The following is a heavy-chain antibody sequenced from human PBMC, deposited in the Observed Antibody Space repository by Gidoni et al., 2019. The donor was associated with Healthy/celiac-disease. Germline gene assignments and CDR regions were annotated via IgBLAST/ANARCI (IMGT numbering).Heavy chain of an antibody. Sequence: EVQLVESGGGLVKPGGSLRLSCAASGFTFSSYSMNWVRQAPGKGLEWVSSISSSSSYIYYADSVKGRFTISRDNAKNSLYLQMNSLRAEDTAVYYCARDKGGGSWRNFDYWGQGTLVTVSS. J-gene: IGHJ4*02. CDR3: ARDKGGGSWRNFDY. CDR2: ISSSSSYI. D-gene: IGHD2-15*01. CDR1: GFTFSSYS. V-gene: IGHV3-21*01.